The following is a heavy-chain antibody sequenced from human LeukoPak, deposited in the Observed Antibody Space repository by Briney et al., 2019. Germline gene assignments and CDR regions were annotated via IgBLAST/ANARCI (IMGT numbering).Heavy chain of an antibody. CDR2: IYGDGST. CDR1: GFTVTRNY. CDR3: TRGGAMRD. D-gene: IGHD1-26*01. V-gene: IGHV3-66*01. Sequence: PGGSLRLSCAASGFTVTRNYMNCGRQAPGKGLEWVSVIYGDGSTYYADSVKGRFTISRDNSKSTLYLQMNKLGAEDTAVYFCTRGGAMRDWGQGTLVTVSS. J-gene: IGHJ4*02.